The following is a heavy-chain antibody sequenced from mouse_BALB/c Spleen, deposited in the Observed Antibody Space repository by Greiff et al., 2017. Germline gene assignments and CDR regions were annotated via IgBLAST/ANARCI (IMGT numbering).Heavy chain of an antibody. CDR3: ATMVKKVMDY. CDR2: ISSGGSYT. CDR1: GFTFSSYA. Sequence: EVQRVESGGGLVKPGGSLKLSCAASGFTFSSYAMSWVRQSPEKRLEWVAEISSGGSYTYYPDTVTGRFTISRDNAKNTLYLEMSSLRSEDTAMYYCATMVKKVMDYWGQGTSVTVSS. J-gene: IGHJ4*01. D-gene: IGHD2-1*01. V-gene: IGHV5-9-4*01.